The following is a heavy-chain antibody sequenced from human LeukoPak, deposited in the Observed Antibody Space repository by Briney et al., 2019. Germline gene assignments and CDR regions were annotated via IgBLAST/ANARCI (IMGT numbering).Heavy chain of an antibody. J-gene: IGHJ4*02. Sequence: GGSLRLSCAASGFTFSSYWMHWVRQAPGKGLEWVSLIYSGGSTYYADSVKGRFTISRDNSKNTLYLQMNSLRAEDTAVYYCARDAAAQQLVHYFDYWGQGTLVTVSS. CDR3: ARDAAAQQLVHYFDY. CDR2: IYSGGST. CDR1: GFTFSSYW. D-gene: IGHD6-13*01. V-gene: IGHV3-53*01.